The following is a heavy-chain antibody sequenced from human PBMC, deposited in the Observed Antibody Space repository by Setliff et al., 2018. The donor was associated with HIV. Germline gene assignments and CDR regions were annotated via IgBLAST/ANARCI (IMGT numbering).Heavy chain of an antibody. Sequence: TGGSLRLSCAASGLIFSNYWMTWVRRAPGKGLEWVASIKPDGREQYYVDSGKGRFTISRDNAKNSLHLQLHSLGADDTAIYYCASPSPYCTTASCPEYFLHWGQGTLVTVSS. CDR1: GLIFSNYW. J-gene: IGHJ1*01. CDR3: ASPSPYCTTASCPEYFLH. D-gene: IGHD2-2*01. CDR2: IKPDGREQ. V-gene: IGHV3-7*01.